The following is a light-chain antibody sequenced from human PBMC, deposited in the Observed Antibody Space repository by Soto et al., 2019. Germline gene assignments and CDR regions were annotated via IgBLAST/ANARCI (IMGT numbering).Light chain of an antibody. CDR2: AAS. CDR1: QSVGRN. J-gene: IGKJ3*01. CDR3: QEYSKWPLFT. Sequence: EIVVTQSPGILSLSPGDRATLSCRASQSVGRNLAWYQQQPGQAPTLLIYAASTRATGLPASCSSGGSWTNFTLTISSLQAQDFAVDYCQEYSKWPLFTFGPGTRVDIK. V-gene: IGKV3-15*01.